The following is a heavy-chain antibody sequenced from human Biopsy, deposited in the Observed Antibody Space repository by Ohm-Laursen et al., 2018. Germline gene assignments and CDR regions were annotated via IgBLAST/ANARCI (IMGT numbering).Heavy chain of an antibody. CDR1: GYTFTSYG. Sequence: ASVKVSRKASGYTFTSYGISWARQAPGQGLEWMGWINTYNGNTNYARNLQGRVTMTTDTSTSTAYMELGSLRSDNTAVYYCARERGGYKRTDYWGQGTLVTVSS. D-gene: IGHD5-24*01. V-gene: IGHV1-18*01. J-gene: IGHJ4*02. CDR3: ARERGGYKRTDY. CDR2: INTYNGNT.